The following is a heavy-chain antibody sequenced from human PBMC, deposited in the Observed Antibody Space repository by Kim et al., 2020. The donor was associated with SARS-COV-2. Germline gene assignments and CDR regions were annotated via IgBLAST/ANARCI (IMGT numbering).Heavy chain of an antibody. CDR1: GFSFSDYY. CDR3: AREGGYGSGIYYPPYNWFDP. D-gene: IGHD3-10*01. V-gene: IGHV3-11*05. CDR2: ISGSSTYT. J-gene: IGHJ5*02. Sequence: GGSLRLSCAASGFSFSDYYMNWIRQAPGKGLEWVSYISGSSTYTNYADSVKGRFTISRDNAKNSLFLQMNSLRAEDTAVYYCAREGGYGSGIYYPPYNWFDPWGQGTLVTVSS.